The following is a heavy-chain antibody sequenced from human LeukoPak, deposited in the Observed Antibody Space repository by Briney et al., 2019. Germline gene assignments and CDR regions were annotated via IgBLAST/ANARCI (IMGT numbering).Heavy chain of an antibody. V-gene: IGHV4-39*01. D-gene: IGHD2-21*01. J-gene: IGHJ4*02. CDR1: GGSINSRSDY. CDR3: VRAYGY. CDR2: NSGST. Sequence: PSETLSLTCTVSGGSINSRSDYWGWIRQPPGKGLEWIGSNSGSTHYNPSLKSRVTMSIDTSKNQFSLRLSSVTAADTAVYYCVRAYGYWGQGTLVTVSS.